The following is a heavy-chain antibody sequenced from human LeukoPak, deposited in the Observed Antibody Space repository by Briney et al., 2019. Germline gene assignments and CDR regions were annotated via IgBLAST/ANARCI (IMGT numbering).Heavy chain of an antibody. J-gene: IGHJ2*01. CDR2: IYYSGNT. V-gene: IGHV4-59*08. CDR3: ARRMTTVVSTYWYFDL. CDR1: GGSISTYY. Sequence: PSETLSLTCTVSGGSISTYYWSWIRQPPGKGLEWIGYIYYSGNTNYNPSLKSRVTISVDTSKNQFSLKLNSVTAADTAVYYCARRMTTVVSTYWYFDLWGRGTLVTVSS. D-gene: IGHD4-23*01.